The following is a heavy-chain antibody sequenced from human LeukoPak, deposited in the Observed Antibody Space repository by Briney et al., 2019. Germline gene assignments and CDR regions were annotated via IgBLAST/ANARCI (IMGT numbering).Heavy chain of an antibody. CDR2: IFSTGNT. CDR3: ASVFWNGL. Sequence: GGSLRLSCAASGFTISANYMNWVRQAPGKGLEWVSIIFSTGNTYYADSVQGRFTISRDNSKNTLYLQMDSLRAEDTAVYYCASVFWNGLWGQGTLVTVSS. D-gene: IGHD3-3*01. V-gene: IGHV3-66*01. CDR1: GFTISANY. J-gene: IGHJ4*02.